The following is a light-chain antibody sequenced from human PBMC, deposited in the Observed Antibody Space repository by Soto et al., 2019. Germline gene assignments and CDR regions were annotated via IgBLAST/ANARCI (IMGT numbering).Light chain of an antibody. CDR3: QQYDRSPWT. J-gene: IGKJ1*01. V-gene: IGKV3-20*01. CDR2: DAS. CDR1: QSVTSDY. Sequence: EIVVTQSPGTLSLSPGERATLSCRTSQSVTSDYLAWYQHKPGQAPRLLIYDASSRATGIPDRFSATGSGTDFTLTISRLEPEDFAVYYCQQYDRSPWTFGQGTKVEIK.